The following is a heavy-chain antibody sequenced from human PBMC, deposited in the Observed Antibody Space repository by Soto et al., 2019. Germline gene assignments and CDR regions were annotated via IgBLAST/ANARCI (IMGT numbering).Heavy chain of an antibody. CDR1: VGSFSGYY. CDR3: ARGLIGGWYRVSLGADL. CDR2: INHSGST. D-gene: IGHD6-19*01. J-gene: IGHJ2*01. Sequence: SETLSLTCAVYVGSFSGYYWSWIRQPPGKGLEWIGEINHSGSTNYNPSLKSRVTISVDTSKNQFSLKLSSVTAADTAVYYCARGLIGGWYRVSLGADLWGRGTLVTVSS. V-gene: IGHV4-34*01.